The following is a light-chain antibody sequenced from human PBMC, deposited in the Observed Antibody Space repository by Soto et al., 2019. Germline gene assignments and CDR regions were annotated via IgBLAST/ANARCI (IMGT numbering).Light chain of an antibody. CDR2: EVI. Sequence: CSGTSSDIGAHNFVSWYQQHPGKAPTLIIYEVINRPSGVSDRFSGSKSGNTASLTISGLQSEDEADYYCNSYTTSNTFVFGSGTKVTVL. CDR3: NSYTTSNTFV. V-gene: IGLV2-14*03. CDR1: SSDIGAHNF. J-gene: IGLJ1*01.